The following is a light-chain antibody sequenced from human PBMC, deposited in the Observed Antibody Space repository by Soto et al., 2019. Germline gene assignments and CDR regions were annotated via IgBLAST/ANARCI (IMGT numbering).Light chain of an antibody. Sequence: QSVLTQPPSVSEAPRQRVTISCSGSSSNIGNNAVNWYQQLPGKAPKLLIYSDNLLPSGVSDRFSGSKSGTSASLALSGLQSEDEADYYCAAWDDSLNGVLFGGGTKLTVL. V-gene: IGLV1-36*01. CDR2: SDN. CDR1: SSNIGNNA. J-gene: IGLJ2*01. CDR3: AAWDDSLNGVL.